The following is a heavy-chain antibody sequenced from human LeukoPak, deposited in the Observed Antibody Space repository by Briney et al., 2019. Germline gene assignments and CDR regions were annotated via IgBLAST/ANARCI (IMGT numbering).Heavy chain of an antibody. CDR2: IYTSGST. Sequence: PSETLSLTCTVSGGSISSYYWSWIRQPAGKGVEWIGRIYTSGSTNYNPSLKSRVTMSVDTSKNQFSLKLSSVAAADTAVYYCARTPYDSSGYYLYYYYYYMDVWGKGTTVTVSS. D-gene: IGHD3-22*01. V-gene: IGHV4-4*07. J-gene: IGHJ6*03. CDR3: ARTPYDSSGYYLYYYYYYMDV. CDR1: GGSISSYY.